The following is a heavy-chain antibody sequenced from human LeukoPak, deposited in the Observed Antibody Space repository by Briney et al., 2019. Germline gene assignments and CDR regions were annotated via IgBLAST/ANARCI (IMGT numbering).Heavy chain of an antibody. CDR2: ISYDGNSK. CDR1: GFTFSNYG. D-gene: IGHD2-15*01. CDR3: AKGVDYCSGGSCPADY. Sequence: GGSLRLSCAASGFTFSNYGIHWVRQAPGKGLEWVAVISYDGNSKYYADSVKGRFTISRDNSKNTLFLQMNSLRAEDTAVYYCAKGVDYCSGGSCPADYWGPGTLVTVSS. J-gene: IGHJ4*02. V-gene: IGHV3-30*18.